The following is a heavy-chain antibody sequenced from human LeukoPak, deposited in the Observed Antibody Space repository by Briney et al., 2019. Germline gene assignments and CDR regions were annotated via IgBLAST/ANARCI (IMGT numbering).Heavy chain of an antibody. CDR1: GGSISSSSYY. V-gene: IGHV4-39*07. D-gene: IGHD2-8*01. J-gene: IGHJ3*01. CDR3: ARVSLVLMANAPDAFDV. CDR2: IYYSGST. Sequence: PSETLSLTCTVSGGSISSSSYYWGWIRQPPGKGLEWIGSIYYSGSTYYNPSLKSRVTISVDTSKNQFSLKLSSVTAADTAVYYCARVSLVLMANAPDAFDVWGHGTMVTVSS.